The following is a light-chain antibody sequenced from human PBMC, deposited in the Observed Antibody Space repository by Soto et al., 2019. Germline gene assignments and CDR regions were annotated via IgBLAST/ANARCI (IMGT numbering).Light chain of an antibody. CDR3: QQYGGSPRT. CDR1: WCLDSGR. Sequence: ENELTQSPGTLSLPPEKSATLSGRVIWCLDSGRLAVCEQIGGRAPRFLIHDAFIRATGIPDRFSGSGSGTDCTLTIARREPEDFAVYYCQQYGGSPRTFGQGTLLEIK. CDR2: DAF. V-gene: IGKV3-20*01. J-gene: IGKJ5*01.